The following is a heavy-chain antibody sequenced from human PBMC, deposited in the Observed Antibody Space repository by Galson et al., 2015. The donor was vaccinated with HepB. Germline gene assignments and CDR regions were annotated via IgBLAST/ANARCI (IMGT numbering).Heavy chain of an antibody. CDR3: ARDDPGGSYSFDY. J-gene: IGHJ4*02. V-gene: IGHV3-30*04. D-gene: IGHD1-26*01. Sequence: SLRLSCAASGFTFSSYAMHWVRQAPGKGLEWVAVISYDGSNKYYADSVKGRFTISRDNSKNTLYLQMNSLRAEDTAVYYCARDDPGGSYSFDYWGQGTLVTVSS. CDR2: ISYDGSNK. CDR1: GFTFSSYA.